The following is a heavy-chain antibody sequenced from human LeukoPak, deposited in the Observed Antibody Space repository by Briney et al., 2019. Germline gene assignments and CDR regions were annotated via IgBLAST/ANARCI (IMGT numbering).Heavy chain of an antibody. D-gene: IGHD1-26*01. Sequence: GGSLRLSCAASGFTFSSYAMSWVRQAPGKGLEWVSAISGSGGSIYYADSVKGRFTISRDNSKNTLYLQMNSLRAEDTAVYYCAKDQVGATHLDYWGQGTLVTVSS. V-gene: IGHV3-23*01. CDR1: GFTFSSYA. CDR2: ISGSGGSI. J-gene: IGHJ4*02. CDR3: AKDQVGATHLDY.